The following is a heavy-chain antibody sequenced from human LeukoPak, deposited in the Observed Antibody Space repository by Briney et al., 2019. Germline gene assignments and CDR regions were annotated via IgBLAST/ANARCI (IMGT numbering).Heavy chain of an antibody. CDR3: ARRQDYYDSSGYYSQLDNYFDY. CDR2: INPNSGGT. Sequence: ASVKVSCKASGYTFTGYYMHWVRQAPGQGLGWMGWINPNSGGTNYAQKFQGRVTMTRDTSTSTAYMELSRLRSDDTAVYYCARRQDYYDSSGYYSQLDNYFDYWGQGTLVTVSS. V-gene: IGHV1-2*02. CDR1: GYTFTGYY. J-gene: IGHJ4*02. D-gene: IGHD3-22*01.